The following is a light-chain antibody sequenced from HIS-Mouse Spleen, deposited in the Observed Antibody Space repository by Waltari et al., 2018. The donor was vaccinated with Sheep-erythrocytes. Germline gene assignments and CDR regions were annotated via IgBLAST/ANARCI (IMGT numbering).Light chain of an antibody. CDR2: EGS. J-gene: IGLJ3*02. V-gene: IGLV2-23*01. CDR1: SSDVGRYNL. Sequence: QSALTQPASVSGSPGQSITISCTGTSSDVGRYNLVPWYQQHPGKAPKLMIYEGSKRPSGVSNHFSGSKSGNTASLTISGLQAEDEADYYCCSYAGSSTPWVFGGGTKLTVL. CDR3: CSYAGSSTPWV.